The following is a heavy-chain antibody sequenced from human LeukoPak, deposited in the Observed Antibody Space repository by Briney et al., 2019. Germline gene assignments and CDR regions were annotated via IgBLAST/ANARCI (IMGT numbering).Heavy chain of an antibody. CDR2: IYYSGST. V-gene: IGHV4-59*12. CDR1: GGSFSGYY. Sequence: SETLSLTCAVYGGSFSGYYWSWIRQPPGKGLEWIGYIYYSGSTNYNPSLKSRVTISVDTSKNQFSLKLSSVTAADTAVYYCARGARITIFGVATSGYYFDYWGQGTLVTVSS. D-gene: IGHD3-3*01. CDR3: ARGARITIFGVATSGYYFDY. J-gene: IGHJ4*02.